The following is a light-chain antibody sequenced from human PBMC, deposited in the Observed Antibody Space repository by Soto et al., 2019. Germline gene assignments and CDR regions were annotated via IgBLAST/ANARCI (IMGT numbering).Light chain of an antibody. CDR3: QQYNDWPRRT. V-gene: IGKV3-15*01. CDR2: GTS. CDR1: QRVSIN. J-gene: IGKJ1*01. Sequence: EIVLTQSPAILSVAPGERVTLACRASQRVSINLAWYQQRPGQTPRLLIDGTSTRATGVPVSFSGSGSGTEFTLTINSLQAEDFAVYYCQQYNDWPRRTFGHGTKV.